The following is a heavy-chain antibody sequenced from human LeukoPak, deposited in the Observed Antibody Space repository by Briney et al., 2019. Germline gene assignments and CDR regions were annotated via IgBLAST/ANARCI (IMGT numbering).Heavy chain of an antibody. D-gene: IGHD4-23*01. J-gene: IGHJ4*02. Sequence: TGGSLRLSCAASGFTFSRYSMHWVRQAPGKGLVWVSHVNSDGSGTDYADSVKGRFTISRDNAKNSLYLQMNSLRAEDTAVYYCAREGYGGNGDFDYWGQGTLVTVSS. CDR3: AREGYGGNGDFDY. CDR1: GFTFSRYS. CDR2: VNSDGSGT. V-gene: IGHV3-74*01.